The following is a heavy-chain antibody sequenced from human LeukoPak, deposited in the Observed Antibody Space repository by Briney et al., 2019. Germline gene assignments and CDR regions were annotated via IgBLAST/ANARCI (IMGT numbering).Heavy chain of an antibody. CDR3: ARGVYYYDSSGPAAFDI. V-gene: IGHV3-11*04. CDR2: ISSSGSTI. Sequence: GGSLRLSCAASGFTFSDYYMSWLRQAPGKGLEWVSYISSSGSTIYYADSVKGRFTISRDNAKSSLYLQMNSLRAEDTAVYYCARGVYYYDSSGPAAFDIWGQGTMVTVSS. J-gene: IGHJ3*02. CDR1: GFTFSDYY. D-gene: IGHD3-22*01.